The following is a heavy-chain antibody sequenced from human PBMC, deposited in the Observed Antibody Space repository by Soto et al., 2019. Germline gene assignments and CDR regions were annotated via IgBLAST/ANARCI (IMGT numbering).Heavy chain of an antibody. CDR1: GFTFSSYG. D-gene: IGHD3-10*01. J-gene: IGHJ6*02. CDR3: AKDLITMVRGVIITDYYYYYGMDV. Sequence: SLRLSCAASGFTFSSYGMHWVRQAPGKGLEWVAVISYDGSNKYYADSVKGRFTISRDNSKNTLYLQMNSLRAEDTAVYYCAKDLITMVRGVIITDYYYYYGMDVWGQGTTVTVSS. CDR2: ISYDGSNK. V-gene: IGHV3-30*18.